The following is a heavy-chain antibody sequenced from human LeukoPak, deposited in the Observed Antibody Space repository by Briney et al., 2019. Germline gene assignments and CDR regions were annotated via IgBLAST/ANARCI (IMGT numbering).Heavy chain of an antibody. V-gene: IGHV4-39*07. CDR1: GGSISSSSYY. Sequence: SETLSLTCTVSGGSISSSSYYWSWIRQPPGKGLEWIAEINHSGSTNYNPSLKSRVTISVDTSKNQFSLKLSSVTAADTAVYYCARGPRSGESDAFDIWGQGTMVTVSS. CDR3: ARGPRSGESDAFDI. D-gene: IGHD3-10*01. CDR2: INHSGST. J-gene: IGHJ3*02.